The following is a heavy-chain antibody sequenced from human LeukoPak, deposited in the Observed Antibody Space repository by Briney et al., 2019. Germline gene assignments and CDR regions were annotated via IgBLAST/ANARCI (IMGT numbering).Heavy chain of an antibody. CDR1: GYTFTSYG. CDR2: ISAYNGNT. CDR3: ARDWAYDSSGYYGY. Sequence: ASVKVSCKASGYTFTSYGISWVRQAPGQGLEWMGWISAYNGNTNYAQKLQGRVTMTTDTSTSTAYMELRSLRSDDTAVYYCARDWAYDSSGYYGYWGQETLVTVSS. V-gene: IGHV1-18*01. J-gene: IGHJ4*02. D-gene: IGHD3-22*01.